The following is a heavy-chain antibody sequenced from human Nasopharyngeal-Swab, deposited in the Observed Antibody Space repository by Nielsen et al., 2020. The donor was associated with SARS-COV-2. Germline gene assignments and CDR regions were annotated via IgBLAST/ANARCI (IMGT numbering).Heavy chain of an antibody. Sequence: WVRQAPGQGLEWMGIINPSGGSTSYAQKFQGRVTMTRDTSTSTVYMELSSLRSEDTAVYYCARDPTPTGASVLYYYYYGMDVWGQGTTVTVSS. D-gene: IGHD4/OR15-4a*01. V-gene: IGHV1-46*01. CDR3: ARDPTPTGASVLYYYYYGMDV. J-gene: IGHJ6*02. CDR2: INPSGGST.